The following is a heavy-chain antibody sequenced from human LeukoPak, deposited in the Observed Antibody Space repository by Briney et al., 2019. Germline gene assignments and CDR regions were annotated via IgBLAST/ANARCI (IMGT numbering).Heavy chain of an antibody. CDR2: MNPNSGNT. CDR1: GYTFTSYD. Sequence: ASVTVSCKASGYTFTSYDINWVRQATGQGLEWMGWMNPNSGNTGYAQKFQGRVTMTRNTSISTAYMELSRLRSEDTAVYYCARGHVVGEDWFDPWGQGTLVTVSS. J-gene: IGHJ5*02. CDR3: ARGHVVGEDWFDP. D-gene: IGHD3-16*01. V-gene: IGHV1-8*01.